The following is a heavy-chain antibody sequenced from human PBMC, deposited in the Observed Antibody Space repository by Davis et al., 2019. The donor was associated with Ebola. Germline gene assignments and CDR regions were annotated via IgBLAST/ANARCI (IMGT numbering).Heavy chain of an antibody. CDR3: ARLWHSNNDY. Sequence: SVKVSCKASGGTFSSYAISWVRQAPGQGLEWMGIINPTGGTTSYAQKFQGRVTITADESTSTAYMELSSLRSEDTAVYYCARLWHSNNDYWGQGTLVTVSS. CDR1: GGTFSSYA. CDR2: INPTGGTT. D-gene: IGHD4-11*01. V-gene: IGHV1-69*11. J-gene: IGHJ4*02.